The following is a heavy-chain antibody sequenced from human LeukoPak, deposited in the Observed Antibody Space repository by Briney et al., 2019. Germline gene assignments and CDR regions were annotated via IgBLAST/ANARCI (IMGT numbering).Heavy chain of an antibody. CDR2: ISHEGSYK. Sequence: GGSLRLSCAASGFTVSSNYMSWVRQAPGKGLEWVAVISHEGSYKSYADSVKGRFTVSRDNSKNMVYLQLNSLRAEDTAVYYCARGHSSGPEDYWGQGTLVTVSS. D-gene: IGHD3-22*01. V-gene: IGHV3-30*03. CDR3: ARGHSSGPEDY. J-gene: IGHJ4*02. CDR1: GFTVSSNY.